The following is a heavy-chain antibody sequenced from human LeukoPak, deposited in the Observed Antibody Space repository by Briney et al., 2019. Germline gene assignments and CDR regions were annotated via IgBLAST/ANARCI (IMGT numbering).Heavy chain of an antibody. D-gene: IGHD3-10*01. CDR2: ISGGGGNV. CDR1: GFTFINYA. Sequence: PEGSLRLSCAASGFTFINYAMNWVRQAPGKGLEWVSSISGGGGNVYYADSVRGRFTISRDSSKNTVSLQVDSLRVEDTAIYYCAKGWGYDGAGNFDFWGQGTLVIVSS. J-gene: IGHJ4*02. CDR3: AKGWGYDGAGNFDF. V-gene: IGHV3-23*01.